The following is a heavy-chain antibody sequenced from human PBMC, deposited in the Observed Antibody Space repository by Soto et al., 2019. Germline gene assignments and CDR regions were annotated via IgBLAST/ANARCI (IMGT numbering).Heavy chain of an antibody. CDR1: EFTFSNYW. CDR3: ARARPGAYFDY. CDR2: MKEDGSET. J-gene: IGHJ4*02. V-gene: IGHV3-7*01. Sequence: LRLSCEASEFTFSNYWMSWVRQAPGEGLEWVAIMKEDGSETYYVDSVKGRFTISRDNAKNSLHLQMNSLRVEDTAVYYCARARPGAYFDYWDQGTLVTVSS.